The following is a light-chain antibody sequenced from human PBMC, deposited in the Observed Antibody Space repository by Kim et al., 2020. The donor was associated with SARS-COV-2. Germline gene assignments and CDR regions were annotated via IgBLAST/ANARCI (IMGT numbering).Light chain of an antibody. V-gene: IGKV3-15*01. CDR3: QQYHKWPLT. CDR2: SAS. Sequence: SVSPGGSVTLSGRASQSVNYNVAWYQQKPGQAPRSLFYSASMRATDIPARFSGSGSGTEFTLTISSLQSEDFAIYYCQQYHKWPLTFGGGTKLEI. J-gene: IGKJ4*01. CDR1: QSVNYN.